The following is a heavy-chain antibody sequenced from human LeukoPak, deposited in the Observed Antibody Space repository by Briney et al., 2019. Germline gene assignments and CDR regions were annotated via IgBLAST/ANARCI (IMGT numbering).Heavy chain of an antibody. D-gene: IGHD2-15*01. CDR2: ISGSGGAT. Sequence: GGSLRLSCAASGFTFSTYAMTWVRQAPGQGLEWVSTISGSGGATFYADSVTGRFTVSRGNSKNTLYLQLNSLRAEDTAVYYCAKDLRGYCSASTCHYFDYWGQGTLVTVSS. CDR3: AKDLRGYCSASTCHYFDY. CDR1: GFTFSTYA. J-gene: IGHJ4*02. V-gene: IGHV3-23*01.